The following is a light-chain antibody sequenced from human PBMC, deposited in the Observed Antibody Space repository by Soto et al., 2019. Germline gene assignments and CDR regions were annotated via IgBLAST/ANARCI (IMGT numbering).Light chain of an antibody. V-gene: IGKV1-6*02. CDR3: LQDDNYPLT. CDR1: QSISSY. CDR2: AAS. J-gene: IGKJ4*01. Sequence: IQMTKSPSSLSASVGDRVTITCRASQSISSYLNWYQQKPGKAPKLLIYAASSLQSGVPSRFSGSGSGTDFTLTISSLQPEDFATYYCLQDDNYPLTFGGGTKVDIK.